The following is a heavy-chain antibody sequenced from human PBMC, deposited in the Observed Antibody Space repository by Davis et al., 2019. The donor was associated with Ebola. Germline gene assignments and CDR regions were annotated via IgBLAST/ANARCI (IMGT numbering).Heavy chain of an antibody. Sequence: GGSLRLSCAASGFTFSGSAMHWVRQASGKGLEWVGRIRSKANSYATAYAASVKGRFTISRDDSKNTAYLQMNSLKTEDTAVYYCTRLLRYCSGGSCSEYFQHWGQGTLVTVSS. CDR2: IRSKANSYAT. J-gene: IGHJ1*01. CDR3: TRLLRYCSGGSCSEYFQH. V-gene: IGHV3-73*01. D-gene: IGHD2-15*01. CDR1: GFTFSGSA.